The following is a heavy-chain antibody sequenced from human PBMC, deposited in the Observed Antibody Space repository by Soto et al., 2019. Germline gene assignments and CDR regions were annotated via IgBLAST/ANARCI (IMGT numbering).Heavy chain of an antibody. CDR1: GYTFTRYA. V-gene: IGHV1-3*01. J-gene: IGHJ6*02. D-gene: IGHD6-13*01. CDR3: ARDIQGGSSSWLYYYYYGMDV. Sequence: ASVKVSCKASGYTFTRYAMHWVRQAPGQRLEWMGWINAGNGNTKYSQKFQGRVTISRDTSASTAYMELSSLRSEDTAVYHCARDIQGGSSSWLYYYYYGMDVWGQGTTVTV. CDR2: INAGNGNT.